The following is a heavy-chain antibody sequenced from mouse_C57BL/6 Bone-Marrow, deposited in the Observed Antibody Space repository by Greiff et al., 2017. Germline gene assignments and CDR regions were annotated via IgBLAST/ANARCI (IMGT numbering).Heavy chain of an antibody. J-gene: IGHJ2*01. Sequence: QVQLQPSGAELVKPGASVKMSCKASGYTFTTYPIEWMKQNHGKSLEWIGNFHPYNDDTKYNEKFKGKATLTVEKSSSTVYLVLSRLTSADSAVFYCSRGGNYGGYYFDYWGQGTTLTVSS. CDR3: SRGGNYGGYYFDY. CDR2: FHPYNDDT. CDR1: GYTFTTYP. D-gene: IGHD2-1*01. V-gene: IGHV1-47*01.